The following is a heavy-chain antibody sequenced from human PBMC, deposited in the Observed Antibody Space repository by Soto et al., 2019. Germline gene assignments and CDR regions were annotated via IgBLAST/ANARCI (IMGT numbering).Heavy chain of an antibody. J-gene: IGHJ4*01. CDR1: GFSFTNAW. V-gene: IGHV3-15*07. CDR2: IKSKIHGGTT. CDR3: ATNAAVASLTTFDY. D-gene: IGHD6-19*01. Sequence: GGSLRLSCTASGFSFTNAWMNWVRQAPGKGLELVGRIKSKIHGGTTDYAGPVKGRFTISRDDSKNTLYLQMNSLETEDTAVYYCATNAAVASLTTFDYWGQGTLVTVSS.